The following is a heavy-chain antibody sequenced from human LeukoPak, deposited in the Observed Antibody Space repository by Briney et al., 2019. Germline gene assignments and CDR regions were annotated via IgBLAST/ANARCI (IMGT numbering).Heavy chain of an antibody. J-gene: IGHJ4*02. D-gene: IGHD3-10*01. V-gene: IGHV3-23*01. Sequence: TGGSLRLSCAASGFTFSSYTMSWVRQAPGKGLEWVSAISGSGGRTYYADPVKGRFTISRDNSKNTLYLQMNSLRAEDTAVYYCAPGGPGYYFDYWGQGTLVTVSS. CDR2: ISGSGGRT. CDR3: APGGPGYYFDY. CDR1: GFTFSSYT.